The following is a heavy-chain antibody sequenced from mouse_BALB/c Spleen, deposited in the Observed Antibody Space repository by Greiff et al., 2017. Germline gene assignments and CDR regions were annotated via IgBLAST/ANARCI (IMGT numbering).Heavy chain of an antibody. Sequence: VKLQESGPGLVQPSQSLSITCTVSGFSLTSYGVHWVRQSPGKGLEWLGVIWSGGSTDYNAAFISRLSISKDNSKSQVFFKMNSLQANDTAIYYCARNYRYDYYAMDYWGQGTSVTVSS. V-gene: IGHV2-2*02. CDR3: ARNYRYDYYAMDY. J-gene: IGHJ4*01. D-gene: IGHD2-14*01. CDR1: GFSLTSYG. CDR2: IWSGGST.